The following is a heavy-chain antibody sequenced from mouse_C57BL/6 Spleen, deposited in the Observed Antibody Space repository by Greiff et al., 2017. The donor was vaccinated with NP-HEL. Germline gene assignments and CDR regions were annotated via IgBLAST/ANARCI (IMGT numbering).Heavy chain of an antibody. J-gene: IGHJ3*01. Sequence: QVQLQQSGAELVRPGASVTLSCKASGYTFTDYEMHWVKQTPVHGLEWIGAIDPETGGTAYNQKFKGKAILTADKSSSTAYMELRSLTSADSAVYYCTRWLITTVPYWCQGTLVTVSA. D-gene: IGHD1-1*01. CDR1: GYTFTDYE. V-gene: IGHV1-15*01. CDR2: IDPETGGT. CDR3: TRWLITTVPY.